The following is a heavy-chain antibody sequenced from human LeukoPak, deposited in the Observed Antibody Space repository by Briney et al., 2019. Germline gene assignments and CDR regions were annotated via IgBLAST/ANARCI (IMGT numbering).Heavy chain of an antibody. D-gene: IGHD6-6*01. CDR2: INPKSGGT. CDR1: GYTFTGYY. CDR3: ARVGSSSHYYYGMDV. Sequence: GASVKVSCKASGYTFTGYYMHWVRQAPGQGLEWMGWINPKSGGTNYAQKFQGRVTMTRDTSISTAYMELSRLRSDDTAVYYCARVGSSSHYYYGMDVWGQGTTVTVSS. J-gene: IGHJ6*02. V-gene: IGHV1-2*02.